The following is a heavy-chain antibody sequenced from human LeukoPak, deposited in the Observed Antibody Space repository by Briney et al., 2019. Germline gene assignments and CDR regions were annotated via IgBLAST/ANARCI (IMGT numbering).Heavy chain of an antibody. CDR1: GGSVRSYY. CDR3: AGGPAWAGTAFDF. Sequence: SENLSLTCSVSGGSVRSYYWSWIRQFAGKELQWIGYIYTSGSTDYNPSLKSRVTISVDRSRNLIFLNLRSVTAADTAVYYCAGGPAWAGTAFDFWGQGSRVTVSS. J-gene: IGHJ4*02. D-gene: IGHD6-19*01. CDR2: IYTSGST. V-gene: IGHV4-4*09.